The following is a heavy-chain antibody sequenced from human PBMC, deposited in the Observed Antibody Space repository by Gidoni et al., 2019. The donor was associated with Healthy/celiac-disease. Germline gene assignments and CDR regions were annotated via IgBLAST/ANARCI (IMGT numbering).Heavy chain of an antibody. V-gene: IGHV4-59*08. Sequence: QVQLQESGPGLVKPSETLSLTCTVPGGSISSYYWSWIRQPPGKGLEWIGYIYYSGRTNYNPSLKSRVTISVDTSKNQFSLKLSSVTAADTAVYYCACHYYDSSGSDYWGQGTLVTVSS. D-gene: IGHD3-22*01. CDR3: ACHYYDSSGSDY. J-gene: IGHJ4*02. CDR1: GGSISSYY. CDR2: IYYSGRT.